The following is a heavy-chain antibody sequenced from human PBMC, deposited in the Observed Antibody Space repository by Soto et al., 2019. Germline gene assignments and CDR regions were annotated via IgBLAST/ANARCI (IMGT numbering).Heavy chain of an antibody. V-gene: IGHV4-34*01. D-gene: IGHD3-3*01. CDR3: ARAVRITIFGVVIIRGAYYFDY. Sequence: SETLSLTCAVYGGSFSGYYWSWIRQPPGKGLEWIGEINHSGSTNYNPSLKSRVTISVDTSKNQFSLKLSSVTAADTAVYYCARAVRITIFGVVIIRGAYYFDYRGTGTLLTVSS. J-gene: IGHJ4*02. CDR2: INHSGST. CDR1: GGSFSGYY.